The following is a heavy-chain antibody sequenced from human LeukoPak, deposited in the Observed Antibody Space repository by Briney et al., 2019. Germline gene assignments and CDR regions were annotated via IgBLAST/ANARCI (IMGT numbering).Heavy chain of an antibody. Sequence: GGSLRLSCAASGFTFSSYSMNRVRQAPGKGLEWVSYISSSSSTIYYADSVKGRFTISRDNAKNSLYLQMNSLRAEDTAVYYCARDWGYCSSTSCYNYMDVWGKGTTVTVSS. V-gene: IGHV3-48*04. D-gene: IGHD2-2*01. CDR2: ISSSSSTI. CDR1: GFTFSSYS. J-gene: IGHJ6*03. CDR3: ARDWGYCSSTSCYNYMDV.